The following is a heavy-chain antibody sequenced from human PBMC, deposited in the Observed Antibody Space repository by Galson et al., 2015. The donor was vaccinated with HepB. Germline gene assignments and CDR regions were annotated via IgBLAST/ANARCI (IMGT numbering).Heavy chain of an antibody. Sequence: SLRLSCAASGFTFSDYYMSWIRQAPGKGLEWVSYISSSSSYTNYADSVKGRFTISRDNAKNSLYLQMNSLRAEDTAVYYCASPRDYDSSGYYYSWGQGTLVTVSS. D-gene: IGHD3-22*01. CDR1: GFTFSDYY. V-gene: IGHV3-11*06. CDR3: ASPRDYDSSGYYYS. CDR2: ISSSSSYT. J-gene: IGHJ4*02.